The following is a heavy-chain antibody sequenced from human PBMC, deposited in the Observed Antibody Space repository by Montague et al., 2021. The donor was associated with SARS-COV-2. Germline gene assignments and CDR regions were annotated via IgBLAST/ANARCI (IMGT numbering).Heavy chain of an antibody. CDR2: INHSGST. J-gene: IGHJ4*02. V-gene: IGHV4-34*01. CDR3: ARGTKKVFQSADDSSGSASDY. Sequence: SETLSLICAVYGGSFSGYYWSWIRQPPGKGLEWIGEINHSGSTKYNPSLKSRVTISVDTSKNQFSLKLSSVTVADTAVYYCARGTKKVFQSADDSSGSASDYWGQGTLVTVSS. D-gene: IGHD3-22*01. CDR1: GGSFSGYY.